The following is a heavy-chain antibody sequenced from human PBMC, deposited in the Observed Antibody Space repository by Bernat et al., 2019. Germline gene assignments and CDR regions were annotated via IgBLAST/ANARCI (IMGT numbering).Heavy chain of an antibody. D-gene: IGHD4-17*01. CDR1: GVSYGGYY. CDR3: ARVWVRSFDYLLQAPQGLDY. J-gene: IGHJ4*02. V-gene: IGHV4-34*01. Sequence: QVRLEQWGAGLLKPSETLSLTCAVYGVSYGGYYWNWIRQAPGRGLEWIGDIDNSGTTKYNPSLKGRVTISVDTSKNQFSLKVMSVTAADTATYYGARVWVRSFDYLLQAPQGLDYWGQGTPVIVS. CDR2: IDNSGTT.